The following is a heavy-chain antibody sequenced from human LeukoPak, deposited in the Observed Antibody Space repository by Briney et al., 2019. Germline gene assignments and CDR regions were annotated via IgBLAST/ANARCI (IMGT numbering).Heavy chain of an antibody. V-gene: IGHV3-9*01. J-gene: IGHJ4*02. D-gene: IGHD3-9*01. CDR3: ARLTTYYDILTGYYVYYFDY. CDR2: ISWNSGSI. Sequence: PGGSLRLSCAASGFTFDDYAMHWVRQAPGKGLEWVSGISWNSGSIGYADSVKGRFTISRDNAKNSLYLQMNSLRAEDTALYYCARLTTYYDILTGYYVYYFDYWGQGTLVTVSS. CDR1: GFTFDDYA.